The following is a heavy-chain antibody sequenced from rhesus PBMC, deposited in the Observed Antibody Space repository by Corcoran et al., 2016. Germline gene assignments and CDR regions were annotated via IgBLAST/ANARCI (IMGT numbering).Heavy chain of an antibody. D-gene: IGHD6S26*01. V-gene: IGHV4-65*01. CDR3: ARHDGTDWSDFDS. CDR2: IRGRSGTT. CDR1: GGSISSSYW. Sequence: QVQLQESGPGLVKPPEPLSLTCAVSGGSISSSYWWILIRQPPGKGLEWIGYIRGRSGTTFYSPSLKSRVTISTDTSRNQFSLKLTSVTAADTAVYYCARHDGTDWSDFDSWGQGVLVTVSS. J-gene: IGHJ4*01.